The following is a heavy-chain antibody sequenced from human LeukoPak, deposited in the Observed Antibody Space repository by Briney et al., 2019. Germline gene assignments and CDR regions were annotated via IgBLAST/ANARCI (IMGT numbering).Heavy chain of an antibody. CDR1: GFTVSSNY. Sequence: GGSLGLSCAASGFTVSSNYMSWVRQAPGKGLEWVSVIYSGGSTYYADSVKGRFTISRDNSKNTLYLQMNSLRAEDTAVYYCARVRWELEPPDYWGQGTLVTVSS. J-gene: IGHJ4*02. V-gene: IGHV3-53*01. CDR2: IYSGGST. D-gene: IGHD1-26*01. CDR3: ARVRWELEPPDY.